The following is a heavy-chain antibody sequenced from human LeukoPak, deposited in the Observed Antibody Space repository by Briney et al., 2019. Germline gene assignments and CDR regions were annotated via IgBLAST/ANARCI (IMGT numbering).Heavy chain of an antibody. Sequence: GGSLRLSCAASGFTVSSNYMSWVRQAPAKGLEWVSVIYSGGSTYYADSVKGRFTISRDNSKNTLYLQMNSLRAEDTAVYYCARGPAIAAAGAVFDYWGQGTLVTVSS. J-gene: IGHJ4*02. D-gene: IGHD6-13*01. CDR3: ARGPAIAAAGAVFDY. CDR1: GFTVSSNY. CDR2: IYSGGST. V-gene: IGHV3-66*01.